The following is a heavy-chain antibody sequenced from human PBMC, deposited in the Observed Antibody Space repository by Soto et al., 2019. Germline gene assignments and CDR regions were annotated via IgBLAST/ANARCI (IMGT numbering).Heavy chain of an antibody. CDR1: GFTADDYA. CDR2: ISSNSDTI. D-gene: IGHD2-21*02. J-gene: IGHJ4*02. Sequence: EVQLVESGGGLVQPGRSLRLSCVASGFTADDYAMHWVRQARGKGLEWVSGISSNSDTIDYADSVKGRFTISRDNAKNSLFLQMNSLRPEDTALYYCSKDMKWGGMTPIHYFDSWGQGTLVTVSS. CDR3: SKDMKWGGMTPIHYFDS. V-gene: IGHV3-9*02.